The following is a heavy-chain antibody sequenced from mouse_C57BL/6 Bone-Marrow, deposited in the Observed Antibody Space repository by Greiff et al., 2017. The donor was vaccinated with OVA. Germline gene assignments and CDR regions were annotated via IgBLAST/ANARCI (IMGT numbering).Heavy chain of an antibody. CDR3: ARHERLPYAY. CDR2: ISSGGSYT. CDR1: GFTFSSYG. J-gene: IGHJ3*01. V-gene: IGHV5-6*01. Sequence: EVKVVESGGDLVKPGGSLKLSCAVSGFTFSSYGMSWVRQTPDKRLEWVATISSGGSYTYYPDSVKGRFTISRDNAKNTLYLQMSSLKSEDTAMYYCARHERLPYAYWGQGTLVTVSA.